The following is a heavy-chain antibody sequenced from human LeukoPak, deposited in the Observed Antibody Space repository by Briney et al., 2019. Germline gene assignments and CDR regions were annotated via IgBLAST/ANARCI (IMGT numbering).Heavy chain of an antibody. V-gene: IGHV3-11*04. Sequence: PGGSLRLSCAASGFTFSGYYMSWIRQAPGKGLEWVSYISGSGTTTFFADSVKGRFTISRDSSNNTLFLQMSNLRADDSGLYYCATDIRSSPLGFWGHGTLVTVSS. J-gene: IGHJ4*01. CDR1: GFTFSGYY. CDR3: ATDIRSSPLGF. D-gene: IGHD3-9*01. CDR2: ISGSGTTT.